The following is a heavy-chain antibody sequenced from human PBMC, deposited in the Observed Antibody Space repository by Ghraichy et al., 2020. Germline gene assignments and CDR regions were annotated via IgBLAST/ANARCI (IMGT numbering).Heavy chain of an antibody. CDR3: ATQFDSAVYRYLDH. CDR2: ISGNGGSK. J-gene: IGHJ4*02. Sequence: GGSLRLSCAASGFTFSNYAMTWVRQAPGKGLAWVSSISGNGGSKYYGDSVKGRFTISRDNRKNTLYLLMNSLRPDDTAVYYCATQFDSAVYRYLDHWGQGTRVTVSS. CDR1: GFTFSNYA. V-gene: IGHV3-23*01. D-gene: IGHD1-26*01.